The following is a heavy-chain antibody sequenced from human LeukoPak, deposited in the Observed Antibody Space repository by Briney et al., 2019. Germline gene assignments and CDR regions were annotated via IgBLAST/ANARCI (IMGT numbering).Heavy chain of an antibody. J-gene: IGHJ3*02. Sequence: SETLSLTCTVSGGSISSYYWSWVRQPPGKGLEWVGDIYYSGRTNYNPSPKRRVTITVNTYKNQFSLQQTYLPAADTAGYYCAGVGGYDSQGDAFDIWGQGTMVTGSS. CDR2: IYYSGRT. V-gene: IGHV4-59*01. D-gene: IGHD1-1*01. CDR1: GGSISSYY. CDR3: AGVGGYDSQGDAFDI.